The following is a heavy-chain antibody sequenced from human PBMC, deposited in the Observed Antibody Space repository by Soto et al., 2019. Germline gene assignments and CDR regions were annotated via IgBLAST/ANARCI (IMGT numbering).Heavy chain of an antibody. CDR3: AKGASRKETNYYYYGMDV. V-gene: IGHV3-23*01. J-gene: IGHJ6*02. D-gene: IGHD1-1*01. CDR1: GFTFSSYA. Sequence: GGSLRLSCAASGFTFSSYAMSWVRQATGKGLEWVSAISGSGGSTYYADSVKGRFTISRDNSKNTLYLQMNSLRAEDTAVYYCAKGASRKETNYYYYGMDVWGQGTTVTVSS. CDR2: ISGSGGST.